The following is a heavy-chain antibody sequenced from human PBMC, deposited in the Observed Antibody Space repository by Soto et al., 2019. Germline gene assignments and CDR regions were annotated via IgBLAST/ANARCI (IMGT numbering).Heavy chain of an antibody. D-gene: IGHD3-22*01. V-gene: IGHV4-59*01. CDR1: GGSISSYY. CDR2: IYYSGST. Sequence: SETLSLTCTVSGGSISSYYWSWIRQPPGKGLEWIGYIYYSGSTNYNPSLKSRVTISVDTSKNQFPLKLSSVTAADTAVYYCAGRASRYYYDSSGYFDYWGQGTLVTVSS. J-gene: IGHJ4*02. CDR3: AGRASRYYYDSSGYFDY.